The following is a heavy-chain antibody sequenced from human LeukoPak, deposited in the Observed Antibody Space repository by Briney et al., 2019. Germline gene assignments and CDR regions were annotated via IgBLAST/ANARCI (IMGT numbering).Heavy chain of an antibody. J-gene: IGHJ4*02. CDR1: GDTLTELS. CDR2: FDVETAKT. V-gene: IGHV1-24*01. Sequence: ASVKVSCKLSGDTLTELSIHWVRQAPGKGLEWMGGFDVETAKTVYEQKFQGRVTMTEDTSADTAYMELSDLISEDTALHYCATDRNLGPFDIWGQGTLVTVSS. CDR3: ATDRNLGPFDI. D-gene: IGHD1-7*01.